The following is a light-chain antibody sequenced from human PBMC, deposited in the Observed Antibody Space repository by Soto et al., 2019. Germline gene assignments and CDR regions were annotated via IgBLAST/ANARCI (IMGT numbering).Light chain of an antibody. J-gene: IGKJ4*01. Sequence: IVLTQSPGTLSLSPGERATLSCRASQSVSSRFLAWYQQTPGQAPRLLMYGASSRATGIPDRFSGTGSGTDFTLTISSLEPEDFAVYYCQQRNNWPTLGGGTKVDIK. CDR2: GAS. CDR1: QSVSSRF. V-gene: IGKV3D-20*02. CDR3: QQRNNWPT.